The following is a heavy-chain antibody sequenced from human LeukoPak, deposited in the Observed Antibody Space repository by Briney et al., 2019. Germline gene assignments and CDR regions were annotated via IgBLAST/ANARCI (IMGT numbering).Heavy chain of an antibody. CDR1: GDSVSSNSAA. J-gene: IGHJ6*02. Sequence: PSQTLSLTCAISGDSVSSNSAAWNWIRQSPSRGLEWLGRTYYRSKWYNDYAVSVKSRITINPDTSKNQISLELTSVTVADTAVYLCARGGRFGDSVSHYGMDVWGQGTTVIVSS. CDR2: TYYRSKWYN. V-gene: IGHV6-1*01. CDR3: ARGGRFGDSVSHYGMDV. D-gene: IGHD3-16*01.